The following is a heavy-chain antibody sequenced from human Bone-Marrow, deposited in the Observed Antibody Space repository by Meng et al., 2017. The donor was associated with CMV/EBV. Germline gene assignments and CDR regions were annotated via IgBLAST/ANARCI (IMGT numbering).Heavy chain of an antibody. CDR3: ARGGRTTVDY. CDR2: ISGSGGST. D-gene: IGHD4-17*01. J-gene: IGHJ4*02. Sequence: GESLKISCAASGFTFSSYAMSWVRQAPGKGLEWVSAISGSGGSTYYADSVKGRFTISRDNSKNTLYLQMNSLRAEDTAVYYCARGGRTTVDYWGQATLVTVSS. CDR1: GFTFSSYA. V-gene: IGHV3-23*01.